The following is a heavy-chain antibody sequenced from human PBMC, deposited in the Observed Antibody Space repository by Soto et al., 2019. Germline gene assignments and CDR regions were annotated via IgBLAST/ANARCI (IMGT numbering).Heavy chain of an antibody. D-gene: IGHD6-13*01. J-gene: IGHJ5*02. Sequence: ASVKVSCKASGYTFTSYAMHWVRQAPGQRLEWMGWINAGNGNTKYSQKFQGRVTITRDTSASTAYMGLSSLRSEDTAVYYCARDVPLLPGSSWYKGWFDPWGQGTLVTVSS. CDR3: ARDVPLLPGSSWYKGWFDP. CDR2: INAGNGNT. CDR1: GYTFTSYA. V-gene: IGHV1-3*01.